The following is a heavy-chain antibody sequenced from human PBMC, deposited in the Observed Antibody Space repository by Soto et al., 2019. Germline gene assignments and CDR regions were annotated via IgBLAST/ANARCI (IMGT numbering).Heavy chain of an antibody. CDR2: VSSSGST. D-gene: IGHD6-13*01. V-gene: IGHV4-59*01. Sequence: QVQLQESGPGLVKPSETLSLTCTVSGGSISSYYWTWIRQPPGKGLEWIGSVSSSGSTKYNPSLKSRLSISVDTSKNQFSLKLSSVTAADTALYYCAGDKNNLSWYFYWGQGTLVTVSS. CDR3: AGDKNNLSWYFY. J-gene: IGHJ4*02. CDR1: GGSISSYY.